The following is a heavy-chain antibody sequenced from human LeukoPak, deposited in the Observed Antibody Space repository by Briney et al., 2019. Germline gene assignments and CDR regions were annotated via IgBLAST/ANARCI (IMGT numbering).Heavy chain of an antibody. J-gene: IGHJ3*02. Sequence: KTSETLSLTCAVYGGSFSGYYWSWIRQPPGKGLEWIGEINHSGSTNYNPSLKSRVTISVDTSKNQFSLKLSSVTAADTAVYYCARVHGTLRPDAFDIWGQGTMVTVSS. D-gene: IGHD3-3*01. CDR1: GGSFSGYY. CDR2: INHSGST. V-gene: IGHV4-34*01. CDR3: ARVHGTLRPDAFDI.